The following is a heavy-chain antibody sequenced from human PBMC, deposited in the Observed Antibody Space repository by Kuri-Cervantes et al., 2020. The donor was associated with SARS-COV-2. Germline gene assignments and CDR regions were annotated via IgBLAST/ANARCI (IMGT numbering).Heavy chain of an antibody. CDR3: AKRARVVPAAAVYYYYMDV. D-gene: IGHD2-2*01. Sequence: GGSLRLSCAASGFTFSSYEMNWVRQAPGKGLEWVSYISSSGSTIYYADSVKGRFTISRDNAKNSLYLQMNSLRAEDTAVYYCAKRARVVPAAAVYYYYMDVWGKGTTVTVSS. CDR1: GFTFSSYE. V-gene: IGHV3-48*03. J-gene: IGHJ6*03. CDR2: ISSSGSTI.